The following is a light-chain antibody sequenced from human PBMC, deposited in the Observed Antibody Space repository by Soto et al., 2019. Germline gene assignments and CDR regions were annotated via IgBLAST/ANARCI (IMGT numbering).Light chain of an antibody. CDR2: AAS. V-gene: IGKV1-39*01. Sequence: DIQLTQSPSSLSASVGDRVTISCRASLSVRNYLTWYQWKPGKAPSLLIYAASSLHSGVPSRFSGSASVADFTLTINNLHTDDFATYYCQQSYSVPFTFGHGTRLQLK. J-gene: IGKJ5*01. CDR3: QQSYSVPFT. CDR1: LSVRNY.